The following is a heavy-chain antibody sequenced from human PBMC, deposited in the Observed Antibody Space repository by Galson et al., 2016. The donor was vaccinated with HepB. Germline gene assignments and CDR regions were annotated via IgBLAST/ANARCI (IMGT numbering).Heavy chain of an antibody. J-gene: IGHJ3*02. Sequence: SLRLSCAASGFDFSSYRMNWVRQAPGKGLDWVATISSSSNFIYYADSVKGRFTISRDNAEDSLDLQINSLRAEDTAVYYCARDRGPFDAFDIWGRGTMVTVSS. CDR2: ISSSSNFI. D-gene: IGHD3-10*01. CDR3: ARDRGPFDAFDI. V-gene: IGHV3-21*01. CDR1: GFDFSSYR.